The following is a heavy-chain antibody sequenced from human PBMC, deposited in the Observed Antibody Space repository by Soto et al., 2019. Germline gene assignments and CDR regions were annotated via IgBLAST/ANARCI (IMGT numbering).Heavy chain of an antibody. D-gene: IGHD2-2*01. CDR3: ARAAGKIVILPADMELDY. J-gene: IGHJ4*02. CDR2: ISDDGRST. V-gene: IGHV3-74*01. CDR1: GFTFSSYW. Sequence: GGSLRLSCAASGFTFSSYWMHWVRQVPGKGLVWVSHISDDGRSTNYADSVKGRFTISRDNVKNTLYLQMTSLRAEDTAMYYCARAAGKIVILPADMELDYWGQGTLVTVSS.